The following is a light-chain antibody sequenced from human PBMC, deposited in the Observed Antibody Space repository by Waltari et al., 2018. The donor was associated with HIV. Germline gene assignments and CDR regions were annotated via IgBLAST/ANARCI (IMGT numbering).Light chain of an antibody. Sequence: DIVMTQSPDSLPVSLRAGATAPCTSSRTVLYTRNYLAWYQQKPGQAPKVLIYWASTRAFGVPDRFSGSGSGTDFSLTISRVQADDVAIYYCQQYDTLRSTFGGGTKIEI. V-gene: IGKV4-1*01. CDR3: QQYDTLRST. CDR2: WAS. J-gene: IGKJ4*01. CDR1: RTVLYTRNY.